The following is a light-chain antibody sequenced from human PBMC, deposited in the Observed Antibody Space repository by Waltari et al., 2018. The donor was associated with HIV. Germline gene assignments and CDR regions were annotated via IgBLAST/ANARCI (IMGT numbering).Light chain of an antibody. CDR1: SSKIGADYH. J-gene: IGLJ3*02. Sequence: QSVLTQPPSVSGAPGQRVTISCTGSSSKIGADYHVNWYQQLPGTAPKLLIYGYNNRPSGVPDRFSGSKSGTSASLAISGLQAEDEADYYCHSYDSSLDGWVFGGGTKLTVL. CDR3: HSYDSSLDGWV. CDR2: GYN. V-gene: IGLV1-40*01.